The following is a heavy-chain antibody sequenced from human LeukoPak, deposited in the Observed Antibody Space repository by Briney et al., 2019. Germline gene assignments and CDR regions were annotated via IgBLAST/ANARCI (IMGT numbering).Heavy chain of an antibody. CDR1: GYTFTSYD. V-gene: IGHV1-8*01. CDR2: MNPHSCNT. J-gene: IGHJ6*03. CDR3: ARALSWTTESYYYIDV. D-gene: IGHD3/OR15-3a*01. Sequence: ASVKVSCKASGYTFTSYDINWVRQSTGQELEWMVWMNPHSCNTGNAQKFQGRVTMAKTTSITTAYMELSSPRSEDTAVYYCARALSWTTESYYYIDVWGKGTTVTVSS.